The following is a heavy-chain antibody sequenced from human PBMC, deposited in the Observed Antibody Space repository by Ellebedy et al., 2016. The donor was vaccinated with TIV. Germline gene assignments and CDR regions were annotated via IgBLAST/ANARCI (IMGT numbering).Heavy chain of an antibody. J-gene: IGHJ4*02. CDR2: IFHSGST. Sequence: SETLSLXXDVSGDSISSGYWWNWVRPPPGKGPEWIGEIFHSGSTNYNPSLKSRVTISVDKSKNQFSLKLTSVTAADTAVYYCAREARDLYSESYYAFARWGQGTLVTVSS. CDR1: GDSISSGYW. V-gene: IGHV4-4*02. CDR3: AREARDLYSESYYAFAR. D-gene: IGHD1-26*01.